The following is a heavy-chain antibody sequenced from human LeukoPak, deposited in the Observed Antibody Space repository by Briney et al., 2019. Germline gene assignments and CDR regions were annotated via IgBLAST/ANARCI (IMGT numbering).Heavy chain of an antibody. CDR1: GGSLNGYY. J-gene: IGHJ4*02. CDR2: INYSGRT. D-gene: IGHD3-3*01. CDR3: ARNYDFWSGYLDY. V-gene: IGHV4-34*01. Sequence: SETLSLTCAVYGGSLNGYYWSWVRQPPGKGLEWIGEINYSGRTSYNPSLKSRVTISVDTSKNQFSLKLTSVTAANTAVYYCARNYDFWSGYLDYWGQGTLVTVSS.